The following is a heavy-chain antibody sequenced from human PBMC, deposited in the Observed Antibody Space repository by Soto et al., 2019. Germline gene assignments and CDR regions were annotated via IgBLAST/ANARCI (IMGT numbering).Heavy chain of an antibody. CDR3: AKNGQPPYYYYGLDV. J-gene: IGHJ6*02. Sequence: ASVKVSCKASGYTFTSYVISWVRQAPGQGLEWMGWISAYNGNTNYAQKLQGRVTMTIDTSTTTAFMELRSLTSDDTAVYYCAKNGQPPYYYYGLDVWGQGTTVTVS. D-gene: IGHD2-8*01. V-gene: IGHV1-18*01. CDR2: ISAYNGNT. CDR1: GYTFTSYV.